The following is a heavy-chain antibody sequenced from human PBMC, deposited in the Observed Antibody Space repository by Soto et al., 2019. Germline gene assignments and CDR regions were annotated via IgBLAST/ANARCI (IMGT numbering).Heavy chain of an antibody. Sequence: QVQLVESGGGVVQPGGSLRLSCAASGFTFSTYGMHWVRQAPGKGLEWVTLVSNDGSYKYYEDSVKGRLTISRDNSKNTLYLQMNSLRVEDTAVYYCAKGRDNIGYDYWGQGTLVTVSS. CDR3: AKGRDNIGYDY. J-gene: IGHJ4*02. V-gene: IGHV3-30*18. CDR2: VSNDGSYK. D-gene: IGHD6-19*01. CDR1: GFTFSTYG.